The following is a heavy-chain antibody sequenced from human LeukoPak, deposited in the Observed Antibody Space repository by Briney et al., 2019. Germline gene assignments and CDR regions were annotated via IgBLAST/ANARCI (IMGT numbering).Heavy chain of an antibody. Sequence: GGSLRLSCAASGNYWMHWVHQVPGKGLVWVSHINSDGSWTSYADSVKGRFTISKDNAKNTVYLQMNSLRAEDTAVYYCVSFYETYWGRGTLVTVSS. V-gene: IGHV3-74*01. CDR3: VSFYETY. CDR1: GNYW. CDR2: INSDGSWT. J-gene: IGHJ4*02. D-gene: IGHD2/OR15-2a*01.